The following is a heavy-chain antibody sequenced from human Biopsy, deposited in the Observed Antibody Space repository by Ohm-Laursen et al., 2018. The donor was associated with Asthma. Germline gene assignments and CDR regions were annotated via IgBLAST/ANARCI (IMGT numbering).Heavy chain of an antibody. CDR1: GYTFNSAG. CDR3: ASPTYCSGSSCINNYYYALDV. V-gene: IGHV1-69*13. D-gene: IGHD2-15*01. J-gene: IGHJ6*02. CDR2: IIPMFGTT. Sequence: ASVKVSCKPSGYTFNSAGISWVRQAPGQGLEWMGGIIPMFGTTNYAQKFQGRVTITADESTSTAYMELSSLRSDDTAVYYCASPTYCSGSSCINNYYYALDVWGQGTTVTVSS.